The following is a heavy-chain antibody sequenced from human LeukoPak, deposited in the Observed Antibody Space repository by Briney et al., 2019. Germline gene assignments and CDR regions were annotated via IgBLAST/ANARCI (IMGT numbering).Heavy chain of an antibody. D-gene: IGHD1-26*01. Sequence: NPGGSLRLSCTGSGFIFGDYAMNWLRQAPGKGLEWVGVIRSKAYGGTAEYAASVKGRFTISRDDSKSIAYLQMSSLKTEDTAVYYFTSDEGEDTSYWGQGTLVTVSS. CDR3: TSDEGEDTSY. CDR2: IRSKAYGGTA. CDR1: GFIFGDYA. J-gene: IGHJ4*02. V-gene: IGHV3-49*05.